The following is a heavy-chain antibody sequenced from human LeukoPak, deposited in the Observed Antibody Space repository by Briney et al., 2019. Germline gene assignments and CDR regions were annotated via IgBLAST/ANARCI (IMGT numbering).Heavy chain of an antibody. D-gene: IGHD2-15*01. V-gene: IGHV6-1*01. CDR1: GDSVSSNSAA. CDR2: TYYRSKWYN. Sequence: SQTLSLTFAISGDSVSSNSAAWNWIRQSPSRGLEWLGRTYYRSKWYNDYAVSVKSRITINPDTSKNQFSLQLNSVTPEDTAVYYCARSGYCSGGSCYLHPPHFDYWGQGTLVTVSS. CDR3: ARSGYCSGGSCYLHPPHFDY. J-gene: IGHJ4*02.